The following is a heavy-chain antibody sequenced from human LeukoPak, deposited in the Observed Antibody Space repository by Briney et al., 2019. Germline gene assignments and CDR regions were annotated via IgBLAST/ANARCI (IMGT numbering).Heavy chain of an antibody. CDR2: INWNGGST. Sequence: GGSLRLSCAASGFTFDDYGMSWVRQAPGKGLEWVSGINWNGGSTGYADSVKGRFTISRDNAKTSLYLQMNSLRAEDTALYYCARAYDSSGNLQGHAFDIWGQGTMVTVSS. CDR1: GFTFDDYG. V-gene: IGHV3-20*04. D-gene: IGHD3-22*01. J-gene: IGHJ3*02. CDR3: ARAYDSSGNLQGHAFDI.